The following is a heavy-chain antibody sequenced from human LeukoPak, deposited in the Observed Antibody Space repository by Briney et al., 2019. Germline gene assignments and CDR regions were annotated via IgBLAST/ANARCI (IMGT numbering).Heavy chain of an antibody. D-gene: IGHD3-22*01. Sequence: SETLSLTCTVSGDSISSGDYYWSWIRQPAGKGLEWIGRISSSGSTNYNPSLKSRVTISVDTSKNQFSLKLSSVTAADTAVYYCARLPYDSSGLWGNDYWGQGTLVTVSS. CDR2: ISSSGST. CDR1: GDSISSGDYY. J-gene: IGHJ4*02. V-gene: IGHV4-61*02. CDR3: ARLPYDSSGLWGNDY.